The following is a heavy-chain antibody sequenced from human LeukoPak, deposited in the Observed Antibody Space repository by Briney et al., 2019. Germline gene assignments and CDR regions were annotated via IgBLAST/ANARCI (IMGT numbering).Heavy chain of an antibody. CDR1: GYTFSSYG. J-gene: IGHJ6*03. CDR3: ARDQSTGYYDSAGSPHYDYYYMDV. CDR2: INPNSGGT. D-gene: IGHD3-22*01. Sequence: ASVKVSCKASGYTFSSYGINWVRQAPGQGLEWMGWINPNSGGTNYAQKFQGRVTMTRDTSISTAYMELSRLRSDDTAVYYCARDQSTGYYDSAGSPHYDYYYMDVWGKGTTVTISS. V-gene: IGHV1-2*02.